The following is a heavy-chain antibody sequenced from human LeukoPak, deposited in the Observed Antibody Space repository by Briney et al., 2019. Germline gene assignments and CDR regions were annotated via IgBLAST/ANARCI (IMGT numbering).Heavy chain of an antibody. V-gene: IGHV4-39*01. CDR2: IYYSGST. J-gene: IGHJ5*02. CDR3: ARHQGVAVSGLMMRQNWFDP. D-gene: IGHD6-19*01. Sequence: PSETLSLTCVVSGGSVTRTSYYWGWIRQPPGKGLEYIGSIYYSGSTYYNPSLESRGTVSVDTSKNHFYLRLRFVTAADTAVYYCARHQGVAVSGLMMRQNWFDPWGQGTLVTVSS. CDR1: GGSVTRTSYY.